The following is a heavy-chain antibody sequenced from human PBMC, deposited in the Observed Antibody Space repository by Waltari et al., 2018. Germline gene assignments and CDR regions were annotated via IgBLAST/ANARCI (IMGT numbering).Heavy chain of an antibody. CDR2: MNPNSGNT. V-gene: IGHV1-8*03. J-gene: IGHJ6*02. CDR1: GYTFTSYD. CDR3: AKEGDSRNGMDV. Sequence: QVQLVQSGAEVKKPGASVKVSCKASGYTFTSYDINWVRQATGQGLEWMGWMNPNSGNTGYAQKFQGRVTITRNTSISTAYMELNSLRAEDMALYYCAKEGDSRNGMDVWGQGTTVTVSS. D-gene: IGHD3-10*01.